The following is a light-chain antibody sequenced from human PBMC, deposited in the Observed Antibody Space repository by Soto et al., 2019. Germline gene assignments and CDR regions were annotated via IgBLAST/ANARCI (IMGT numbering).Light chain of an antibody. Sequence: LTQPPCASGSPGQSDTIACIGTISDVGSYNYVSWYQHHPGKAPKLIIYEVTKRPSGVPDRFSGSKSGNTASLTVSGLQADDEADYYCKSYVGSNNSVFGTGTKVTVL. V-gene: IGLV2-8*01. CDR1: ISDVGSYNY. CDR3: KSYVGSNNSV. J-gene: IGLJ1*01. CDR2: EVT.